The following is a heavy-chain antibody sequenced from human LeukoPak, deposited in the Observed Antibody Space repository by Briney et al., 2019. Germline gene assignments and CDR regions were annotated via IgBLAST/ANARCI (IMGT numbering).Heavy chain of an antibody. J-gene: IGHJ4*02. CDR1: GFTFDDYA. D-gene: IGHD2-21*02. Sequence: PGGSLRLSCAAYGFTFDDYAMHWVRQAPGKGLEWVSGISWNSGSIGYADSVKGRFTISRDNSKNTLYLQMNSLRAEDTAVYYCARDPSVVTAIEYYFDYWGQGTLVTVSS. CDR2: ISWNSGSI. CDR3: ARDPSVVTAIEYYFDY. V-gene: IGHV3-9*01.